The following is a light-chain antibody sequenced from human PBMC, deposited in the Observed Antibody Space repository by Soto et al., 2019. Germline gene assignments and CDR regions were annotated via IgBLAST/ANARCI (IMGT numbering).Light chain of an antibody. CDR2: WAY. Sequence: DIAMTQSPDSLAVSLGERATINCESSQSVLYRSNNQHCLAWYQQKPGQPPKLLIYWAYTRESGVPDRFSGGGSGTDFTLTISGLQAEDVAVYYCQQYCVTPWTFGQGTKVEIK. CDR3: QQYCVTPWT. J-gene: IGKJ1*01. V-gene: IGKV4-1*01. CDR1: QSVLYRSNNQHC.